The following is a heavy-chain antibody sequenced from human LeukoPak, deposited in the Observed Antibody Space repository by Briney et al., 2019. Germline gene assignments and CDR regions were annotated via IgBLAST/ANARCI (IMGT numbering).Heavy chain of an antibody. D-gene: IGHD1-26*01. V-gene: IGHV4-4*02. Sequence: PSETLSLTCAVSGGSITTTNWWSWVRQPPGKGLEWIGEVHLSGATNYNPSLESRVSMSIDKSKNHLSLEVTSVTAADTAIYYCTRESGAFSPFGFWGQGTLLTVSS. J-gene: IGHJ4*02. CDR1: GGSITTTNW. CDR2: VHLSGAT. CDR3: TRESGAFSPFGF.